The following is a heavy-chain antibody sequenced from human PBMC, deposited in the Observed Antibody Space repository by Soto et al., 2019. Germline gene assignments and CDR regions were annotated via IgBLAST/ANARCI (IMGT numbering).Heavy chain of an antibody. J-gene: IGHJ6*03. CDR2: IWYDGSNK. CDR3: ARDGIAATVTTDYYYYYMDV. Sequence: GGSLRLSCAASGFTFSSYGMHWVRQAPGKGLEWVAVIWYDGSNKYYADSVKGRFTISRDNSKNTLYLQMNSLRAEDTAVYYCARDGIAATVTTDYYYYYMDVWGKGTTVTVSS. V-gene: IGHV3-33*01. D-gene: IGHD4-17*01. CDR1: GFTFSSYG.